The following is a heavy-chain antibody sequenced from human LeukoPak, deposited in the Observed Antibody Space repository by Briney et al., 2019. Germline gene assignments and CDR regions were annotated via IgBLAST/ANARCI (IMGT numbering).Heavy chain of an antibody. V-gene: IGHV3-30*04. J-gene: IGHJ6*03. CDR2: ISYDGSNK. CDR3: ARAGDYYDSSGYHPYYYYYMDV. Sequence: GGSLRLSCAASGFTFSSYAMHWVRQAPDKGLEWVAVISYDGSNKYYADSVKGRFTISRDNSKNTLYLQMNSLRAEDTAVYYCARAGDYYDSSGYHPYYYYYMDVWGKGTTVTVSS. CDR1: GFTFSSYA. D-gene: IGHD3-22*01.